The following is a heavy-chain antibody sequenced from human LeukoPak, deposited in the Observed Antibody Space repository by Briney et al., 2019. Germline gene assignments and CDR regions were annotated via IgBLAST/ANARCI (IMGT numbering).Heavy chain of an antibody. CDR1: GGSISNGDDY. Sequence: PSETLSLTCTVSGGSISNGDDYWSWIRQHPGKGLEWIGHIYYSGSTYYNPSLKSRGIISVETSKNQFSLKLSSVTAADTAVYYCARIMLSWWEFDCWGQGTLVTVSS. V-gene: IGHV4-31*03. CDR3: ARIMLSWWEFDC. D-gene: IGHD2-21*01. CDR2: IYYSGST. J-gene: IGHJ4*02.